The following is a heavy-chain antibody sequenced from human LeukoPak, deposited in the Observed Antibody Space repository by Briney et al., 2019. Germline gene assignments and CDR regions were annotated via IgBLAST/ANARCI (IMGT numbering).Heavy chain of an antibody. CDR2: ISSDVGTT. D-gene: IGHD3-10*01. CDR3: ARGRGGPPFDY. Sequence: EAGGSLRLSCAASGFTFSGYGMHWVRQAPGQGLECVSAISSDVGTTVYLNSMKGRFTISRDNSKNTVYLQMGRLRTNDTAIFYCARGRGGPPFDYWGQGTVVTV. V-gene: IGHV3-64*01. CDR1: GFTFSGYG. J-gene: IGHJ4*02.